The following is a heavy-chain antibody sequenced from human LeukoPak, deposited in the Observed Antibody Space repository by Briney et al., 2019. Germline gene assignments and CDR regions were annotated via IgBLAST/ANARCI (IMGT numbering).Heavy chain of an antibody. V-gene: IGHV3-21*01. D-gene: IGHD6-19*01. CDR3: ARDPQPYSSGGY. Sequence: GGSLRLSCAASGFTFSSYSMNWVRQAPGKGLEWVSSISSSSSYIYYADSVKGRFTISRDNAKNSLYLQMNSLRAEDTAVYYCARDPQPYSSGGYWGQGTLVTVSS. CDR2: ISSSSSYI. CDR1: GFTFSSYS. J-gene: IGHJ4*02.